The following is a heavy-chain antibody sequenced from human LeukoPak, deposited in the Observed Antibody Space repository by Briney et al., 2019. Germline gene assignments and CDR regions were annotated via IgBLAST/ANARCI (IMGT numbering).Heavy chain of an antibody. Sequence: SETLSLTCNVSGDSISSYYWTWIRQPAGKGLQWIGRIFTSGSTSYNPSLKSRLTISLDMSKNQFSLKLTSVTAADAAVYYCARGPGQLTSECFDSWGQGILVTVSS. V-gene: IGHV4-4*07. CDR1: GDSISSYY. CDR3: ARGPGQLTSECFDS. CDR2: IFTSGST. J-gene: IGHJ5*01. D-gene: IGHD6-13*01.